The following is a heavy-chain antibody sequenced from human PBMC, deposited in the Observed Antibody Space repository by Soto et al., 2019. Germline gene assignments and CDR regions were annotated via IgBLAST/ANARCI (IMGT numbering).Heavy chain of an antibody. CDR1: GFSVSSSY. V-gene: IGHV3-53*01. CDR2: YADGTT. D-gene: IGHD5-18*01. Sequence: EVHLVESGGGLIQPGGSLRLSCAASGFSVSSSYLSWVRQAPGKGLEWVSIYADGTTYYADAVKGRFTISRNDSKITPYLQMNSLRVEDTAVYYCARDSISFGPGVNDYWCQGTLVSVS. J-gene: IGHJ4*02. CDR3: ARDSISFGPGVNDY.